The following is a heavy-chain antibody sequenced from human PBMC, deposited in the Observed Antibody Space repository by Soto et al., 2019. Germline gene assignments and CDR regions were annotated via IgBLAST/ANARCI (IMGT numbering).Heavy chain of an antibody. D-gene: IGHD6-19*01. CDR3: ARVTGWYFPDY. J-gene: IGHJ4*02. CDR2: INAGNGNT. CDR1: GYTFTSYA. V-gene: IGHV1-3*05. Sequence: QVQLVQSGAEEKKPGASVKVSCKASGYTFTSYAMHWVRQAPGQRLEWMGWINAGNGNTKYSQKFQGRVTITRDTSASRAYMELSSLRSEDTAVCYCARVTGWYFPDYWGQGTLVTVSS.